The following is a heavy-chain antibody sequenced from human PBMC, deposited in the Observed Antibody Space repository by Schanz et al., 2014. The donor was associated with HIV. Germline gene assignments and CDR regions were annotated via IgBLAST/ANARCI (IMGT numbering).Heavy chain of an antibody. D-gene: IGHD5-18*01. Sequence: EVQLVETGGGLLQPGGSLRLSCAVSGFTISSNYMSWVRQAPGKGLEWVSVVYIGDSTFYANSVKGRFTISRDNAKNSLYLQMNSLRFADTAVYYCVRGDTVFEYWGQGTLVTVS. CDR1: GFTISSNY. J-gene: IGHJ4*02. CDR2: VYIGDST. CDR3: VRGDTVFEY. V-gene: IGHV3-53*02.